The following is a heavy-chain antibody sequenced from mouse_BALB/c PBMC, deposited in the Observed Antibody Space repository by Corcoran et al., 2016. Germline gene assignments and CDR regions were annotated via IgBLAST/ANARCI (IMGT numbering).Heavy chain of an antibody. V-gene: IGHV9-3-1*01. CDR3: ARSDGSSWFAY. Sequence: QIQLVQSGPALKKPAETVKISCRTSGYAFTNYGMNWVKQAPGQGLKWMGWINTYTGEPAYDDDFKGRFAFSLETSASTAYLQINTLKNEDTATYYCARSDGSSWFAYWGQGTLVAVSS. D-gene: IGHD1-1*01. CDR2: INTYTGEP. J-gene: IGHJ3*01. CDR1: GYAFTNYG.